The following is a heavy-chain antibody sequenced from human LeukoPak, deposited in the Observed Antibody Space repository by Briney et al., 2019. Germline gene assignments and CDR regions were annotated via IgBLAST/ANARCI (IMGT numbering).Heavy chain of an antibody. J-gene: IGHJ4*02. CDR3: ARLCWVSGFDF. V-gene: IGHV3-66*01. Sequence: GGSLRLSCAASGLTVSSNHMSWVRQAPGKGLEWVSVIYNGGSTYNADSVKGRFTVSRDNSKNTLYLQMNSLRADDTAVYYCARLCWVSGFDFWGQGTLVTVSS. CDR2: IYNGGST. D-gene: IGHD2-21*01. CDR1: GLTVSSNH.